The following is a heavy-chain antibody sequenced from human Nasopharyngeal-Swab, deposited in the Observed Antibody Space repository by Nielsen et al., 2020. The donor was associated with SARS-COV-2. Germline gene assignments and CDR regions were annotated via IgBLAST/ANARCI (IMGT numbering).Heavy chain of an antibody. D-gene: IGHD1-26*01. Sequence: WIRQPPGRGLEWVANIKQDGSEKYYVDSVKGRFPISRDNAKNSLYLQMNSLRAEDTAVYYFARDQGSYFRLYFDYWGQGTLVTVSS. CDR2: IKQDGSEK. J-gene: IGHJ4*02. CDR3: ARDQGSYFRLYFDY. V-gene: IGHV3-7*03.